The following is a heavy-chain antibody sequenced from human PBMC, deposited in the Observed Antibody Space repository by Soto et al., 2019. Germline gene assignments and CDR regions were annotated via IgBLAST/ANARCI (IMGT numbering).Heavy chain of an antibody. Sequence: SVKVSCKASGGTFSSYAISWVRQAPGQGLEWMGGIIPIFGTPNYAQKFQGRVTIAADESTSTAYVELCIVSSEDTAVYYCPRVSSPADSSGYPNPLDSSAFDIWGQGTMVTVSS. J-gene: IGHJ3*02. V-gene: IGHV1-69*13. CDR3: PRVSSPADSSGYPNPLDSSAFDI. CDR2: IIPIFGTP. D-gene: IGHD3-22*01. CDR1: GGTFSSYA.